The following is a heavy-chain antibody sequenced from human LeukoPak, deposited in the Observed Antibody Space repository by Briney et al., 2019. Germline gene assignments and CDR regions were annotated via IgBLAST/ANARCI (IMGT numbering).Heavy chain of an antibody. CDR2: IYYSGST. Sequence: SETLSLTCTVSGGSINTYYWSWIRQPPGKGLEFIGYIYYSGSTNYNPSLKSRVTISVDTSKNQFSLKLSSVTAADTAVYYCARSLSLNGYTYTDYWGQGTLVTVSS. CDR3: ARSLSLNGYTYTDY. D-gene: IGHD5-24*01. V-gene: IGHV4-59*08. J-gene: IGHJ4*02. CDR1: GGSINTYY.